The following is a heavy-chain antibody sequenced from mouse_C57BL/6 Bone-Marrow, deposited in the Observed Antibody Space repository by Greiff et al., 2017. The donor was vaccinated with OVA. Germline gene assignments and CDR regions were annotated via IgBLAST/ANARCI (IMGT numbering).Heavy chain of an antibody. CDR1: GFTFSSYA. Sequence: EVQGVESGGGLVKPGGSLKLSCAASGFTFSSYAMSWVRQTPEKRLEWVATISDGGCYTYYPDNVKGRFTISRDNAKNNLYLQMSHLKSEDTAMYYCARALYYYGSSYNAMDYWGQGTSVTVSS. CDR2: ISDGGCYT. V-gene: IGHV5-4*01. J-gene: IGHJ4*01. D-gene: IGHD1-1*01. CDR3: ARALYYYGSSYNAMDY.